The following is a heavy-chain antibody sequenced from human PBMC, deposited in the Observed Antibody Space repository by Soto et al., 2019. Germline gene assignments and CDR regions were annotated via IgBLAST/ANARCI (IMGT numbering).Heavy chain of an antibody. V-gene: IGHV3-33*01. Sequence: QVQLVESGGGVVQPGRSLRLSCAASGFTFSSYGMHWVRQAPGKGLEGVAVIWYDGSNKYYADSVKGRFTISRDNSKNTLYLQMNSLRAEDTAVYYCARGLGRAAGTFVDYWGQGTLVTVSS. D-gene: IGHD6-13*01. CDR2: IWYDGSNK. CDR1: GFTFSSYG. CDR3: ARGLGRAAGTFVDY. J-gene: IGHJ4*02.